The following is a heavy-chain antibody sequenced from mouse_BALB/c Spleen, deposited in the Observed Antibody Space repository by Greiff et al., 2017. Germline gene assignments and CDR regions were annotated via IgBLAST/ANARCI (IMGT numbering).Heavy chain of an antibody. D-gene: IGHD2-4*01. CDR2: IWSGGST. V-gene: IGHV2-2*02. J-gene: IGHJ3*01. CDR1: GFSLTSYG. CDR3: AREDYDYDGTPFAY. Sequence: VKLVESGPGLVQPSQSLSITCTVSGFSLTSYGVHWVRQSPGKGLEWLGVIWSGGSTDYNAAFISRLSISKDNSKSQVFFKMNSLQANDTAIYYCAREDYDYDGTPFAYWGQGTLVTVSA.